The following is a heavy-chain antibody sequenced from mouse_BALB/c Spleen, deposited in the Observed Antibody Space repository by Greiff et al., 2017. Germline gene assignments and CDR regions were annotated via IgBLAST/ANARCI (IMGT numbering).Heavy chain of an antibody. V-gene: IGHV5-6-5*01. CDR1: GFTFSSYA. CDR3: ARGGSTLAMDY. CDR2: ISSGGST. Sequence: DVMLVESGGGLVKPGGSLKLSCAASGFTFSSYAMSWVRQTPEKRLEWVASISSGGSTYYPDSVKGRFTISSDNARNILYLQMSSLRSEDTAMYYCARGGSTLAMDYWGQGTSVTVSS. J-gene: IGHJ4*01.